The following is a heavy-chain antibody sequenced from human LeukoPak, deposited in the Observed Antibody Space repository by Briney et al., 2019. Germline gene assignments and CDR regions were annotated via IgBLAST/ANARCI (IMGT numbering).Heavy chain of an antibody. CDR1: GGTFSSYA. V-gene: IGHV1-69*05. CDR3: ARGCDYGDYEHCN. Sequence: SVKVSCKASGGTFSSYAISWVRQAPGQGLEWTGRIIPIFGTANYAQKFQGRVTITTDESTSTAYMELSSLRSEDTAVYYCARGCDYGDYEHCNWGQGTLVTVSS. D-gene: IGHD4-17*01. J-gene: IGHJ1*01. CDR2: IIPIFGTA.